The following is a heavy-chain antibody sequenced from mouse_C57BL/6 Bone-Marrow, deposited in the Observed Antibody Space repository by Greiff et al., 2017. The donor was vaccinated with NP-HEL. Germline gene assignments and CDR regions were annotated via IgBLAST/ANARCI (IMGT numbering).Heavy chain of an antibody. V-gene: IGHV1-61*01. CDR1: GYTFTSYW. CDR3: ARCITTKEYYFDY. CDR2: IYPSASAT. D-gene: IGHD1-1*01. J-gene: IGHJ2*01. Sequence: QVQLQQPGAELVRPGSSVKLSCKASGYTFTSYWMDWVKPRPGQGLDWIGNIYPSASATHYNQKFKDKATLTVDKSSNTAYMQRRSQTSDDAAVYYCARCITTKEYYFDYWGQGTTLTVSS.